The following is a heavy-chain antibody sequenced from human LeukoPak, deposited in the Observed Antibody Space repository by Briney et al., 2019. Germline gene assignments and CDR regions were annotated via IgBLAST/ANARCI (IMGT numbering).Heavy chain of an antibody. Sequence: SETLSLTCAVYGGSFGGYSWSWIRQPPGKGLEWIGEINHSGSTNYNPSLKGRVTISVDTSKNQFSLKLSSVTAAVTAVYYCARGPLSSFDYWGQGTLVTVSS. CDR1: GGSFGGYS. V-gene: IGHV4-34*01. J-gene: IGHJ4*02. D-gene: IGHD2-2*01. CDR2: INHSGST. CDR3: ARGPLSSFDY.